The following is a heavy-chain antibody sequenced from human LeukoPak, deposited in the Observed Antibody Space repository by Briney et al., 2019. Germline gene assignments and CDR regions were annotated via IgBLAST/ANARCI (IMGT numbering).Heavy chain of an antibody. CDR2: IGGSGGST. Sequence: GGSLRLSCAASGFTFSSYAMSWVRQAPGKGLEWVSAIGGSGGSTYYADSVKGRFTISRDNSKNTLYLQMNSLRAEDTAVYYCARDIDYGLDYWGQGTLVTVSS. J-gene: IGHJ4*02. CDR3: ARDIDYGLDY. D-gene: IGHD4-17*01. CDR1: GFTFSSYA. V-gene: IGHV3-23*01.